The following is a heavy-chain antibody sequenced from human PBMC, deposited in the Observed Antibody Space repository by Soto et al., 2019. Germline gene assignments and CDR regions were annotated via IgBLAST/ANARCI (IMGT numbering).Heavy chain of an antibody. CDR2: ISGGSRTT. CDR3: AKDYLPIRYLWNDVGVTY. J-gene: IGHJ4*02. Sequence: EVQLLESGGGLVRPGGSLRLSCAASGFTFSSNAMYWVRQAPGKGLEWVSTISGGSRTTHYADSVRGRFALSKDNPKKPLFLQMSSLRADDTRAYYCAKDYLPIRYLWNDVGVTYGGKGPLVPVSS. D-gene: IGHD1-1*01. CDR1: GFTFSSNA. V-gene: IGHV3-23*01.